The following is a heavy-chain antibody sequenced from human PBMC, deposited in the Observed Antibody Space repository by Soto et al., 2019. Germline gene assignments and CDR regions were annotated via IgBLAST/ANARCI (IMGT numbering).Heavy chain of an antibody. V-gene: IGHV2-26*01. J-gene: IGHJ6*02. CDR3: ARAPGTTHYYYYGMDV. CDR1: GFSLSNARMG. CDR2: IFSNDEK. Sequence: QVTLKESGPVLVKPTETLTLTCTVSGFSLSNARMGVSWIRKPPGKALEWLAHIFSNDEKSYSTSLKSRLTISKDTSKSPVVLTMTNMDPVDTATYYCARAPGTTHYYYYGMDVWGQGTTVTVSS. D-gene: IGHD1-7*01.